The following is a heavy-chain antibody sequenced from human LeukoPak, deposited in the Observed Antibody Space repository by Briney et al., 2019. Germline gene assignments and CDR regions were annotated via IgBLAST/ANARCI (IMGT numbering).Heavy chain of an antibody. V-gene: IGHV4-61*05. CDR1: GGSISNNNYY. D-gene: IGHD6-19*01. J-gene: IGHJ2*01. CDR2: IYYSGST. Sequence: SETLSLTCTVSGGSISNNNYYWGWIRQPPGKGLEWIGYIYYSGSTNYNPSLKSRVTISVDTSKNQFSLKLSSVTAADTAVYYCARYSGWRFDLWGRGTLVTVSS. CDR3: ARYSGWRFDL.